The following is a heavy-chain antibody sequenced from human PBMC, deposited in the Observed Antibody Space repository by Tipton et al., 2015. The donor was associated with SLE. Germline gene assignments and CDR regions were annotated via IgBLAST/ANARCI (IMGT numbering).Heavy chain of an antibody. D-gene: IGHD3-3*01. V-gene: IGHV3-7*01. CDR3: ARAPSTTVGVIIYGMDV. CDR1: GFTLSSYW. J-gene: IGHJ6*02. CDR2: IKQDAREK. Sequence: GSLRLSCADSGFTLSSYWMSWVRQAPGKGLEWVANIKQDAREKNYVDSVKGRFTISRDNAKNSLYLQMNSLRAEDTAVYYCARAPSTTVGVIIYGMDVWGQGTTVTVSS.